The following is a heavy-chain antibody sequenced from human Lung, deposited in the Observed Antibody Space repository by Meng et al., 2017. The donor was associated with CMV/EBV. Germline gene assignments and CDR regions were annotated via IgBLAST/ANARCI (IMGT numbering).Heavy chain of an antibody. Sequence: CKASGDTYPTYVLNWLRQAPGQGLESMGMIIHLVGSADYAQRFQGRVTITTDESTPTAYMELNSLRSEDTAVFFCATYSSSDTGFDNWGQGTLVTVSS. J-gene: IGHJ4*02. CDR1: GDTYPTYV. D-gene: IGHD6-6*01. CDR3: ATYSSSDTGFDN. CDR2: IIHLVGSA. V-gene: IGHV1-69*05.